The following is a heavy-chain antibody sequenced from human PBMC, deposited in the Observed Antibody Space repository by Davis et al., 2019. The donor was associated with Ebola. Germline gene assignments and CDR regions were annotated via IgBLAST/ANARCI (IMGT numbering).Heavy chain of an antibody. D-gene: IGHD1-26*01. CDR1: GLTFSSYA. CDR2: ISGSGGAT. Sequence: PGGSLRLSCAASGLTFSSYAMSWVRQAPGKGLEWVSTISGSGGATYYADSVKGRFIISRDNSKNTLYLQMNSLRADDTALYYCAKVPSSTVGATTGGQGTLVTVSS. V-gene: IGHV3-23*01. J-gene: IGHJ4*02. CDR3: AKVPSSTVGATT.